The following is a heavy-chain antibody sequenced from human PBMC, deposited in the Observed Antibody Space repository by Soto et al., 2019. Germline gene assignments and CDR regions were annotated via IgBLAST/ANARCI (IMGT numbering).Heavy chain of an antibody. J-gene: IGHJ3*02. CDR1: GGSISSGGYY. CDR2: IYYSGST. CDR3: ARAGPISPTLIVVVVAASDDAFDI. Sequence: SETLSLTCTVSGGSISSGGYYWSWIRQHPGKGLEWIGYIYYSGSTYYNPSLKSRVTISVDTSKNQFSLKLSSVTAADTAVYYCARAGPISPTLIVVVVAASDDAFDIWGQGTMVTVSS. D-gene: IGHD2-15*01. V-gene: IGHV4-31*03.